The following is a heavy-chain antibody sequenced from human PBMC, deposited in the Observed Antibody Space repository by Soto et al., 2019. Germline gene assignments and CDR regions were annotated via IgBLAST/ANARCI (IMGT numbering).Heavy chain of an antibody. CDR1: GGSISRSSYY. D-gene: IGHD3-22*01. CDR2: VYYSGST. V-gene: IGHV4-39*01. CDR3: ARSPADRSGYSIYTY. J-gene: IGHJ4*02. Sequence: QLQLQESGPGLVKPSETLSLTCTVSGGSISRSSYYWGWIRQPPGKGLEWIGSVYYSGSTSSNPALKRLVTRTVDTSKSQFSLKLSSVTAADTAVYYCARSPADRSGYSIYTYWGQGTLVTVSS.